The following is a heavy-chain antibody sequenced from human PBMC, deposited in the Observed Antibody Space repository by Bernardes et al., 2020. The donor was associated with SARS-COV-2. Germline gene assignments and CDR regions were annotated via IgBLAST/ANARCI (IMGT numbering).Heavy chain of an antibody. CDR2: SYTSGST. J-gene: IGHJ6*04. CDR3: ARVTAVAGNYYYYGMDV. Sequence: SETLSLTCTVSGGSISSYYWSWIRQPAGKGLEWIGRSYTSGSTNYNPSLKSRVTMSVDTSKNQFSLTLRSVTAADTAVYYCARVTAVAGNYYYYGMDVWGKGTTVTVSS. CDR1: GGSISSYY. V-gene: IGHV4-4*07. D-gene: IGHD6-19*01.